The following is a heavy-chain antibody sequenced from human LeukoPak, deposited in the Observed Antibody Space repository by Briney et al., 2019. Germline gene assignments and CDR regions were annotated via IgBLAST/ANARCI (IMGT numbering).Heavy chain of an antibody. CDR2: IYYSGST. Sequence: SETLSLTCTVSGGSISSSSYYWGWIRQPPGKGLEWIGSIYYSGSTYYNPSLKSRVTISVDTSKNQFSLKLSSVTAADTAVYYCAGYYDFWRSFDYWGQGTLVTVSS. V-gene: IGHV4-39*01. CDR1: GGSISSSSYY. CDR3: AGYYDFWRSFDY. D-gene: IGHD3-3*01. J-gene: IGHJ4*02.